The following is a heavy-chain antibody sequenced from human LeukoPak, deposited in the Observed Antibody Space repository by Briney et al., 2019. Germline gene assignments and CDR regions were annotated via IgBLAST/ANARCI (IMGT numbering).Heavy chain of an antibody. CDR2: IRYDGSNK. V-gene: IGHV3-30*02. CDR1: SXYG. J-gene: IGHJ4*02. D-gene: IGHD2-21*02. Sequence: SXYGMHWVRQAPXKGLEWVAFIRYDGSNKYYADSVKGRFTISRDNSKNTLYLQMNSLRAEDTAVYYCAKIVVVTANRDYWGQGTLVTVSS. CDR3: AKIVVVTANRDY.